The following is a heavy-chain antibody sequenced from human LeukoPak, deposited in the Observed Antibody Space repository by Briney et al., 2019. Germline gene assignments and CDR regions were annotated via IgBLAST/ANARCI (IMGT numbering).Heavy chain of an antibody. CDR2: IYYSEST. V-gene: IGHV4-39*02. D-gene: IGHD2-21*01. CDR1: GGSISSSSYY. Sequence: PSGTLSLTCTVSGGSISSSSYYWGWIRQPPGKGLEWIGSIYYSESTYYNPSLKNRVTISVDTSKNHFTPKLSSVNAADTAVYYCATVVIDTHSFDYWGQGTLVTVSS. J-gene: IGHJ4*02. CDR3: ATVVIDTHSFDY.